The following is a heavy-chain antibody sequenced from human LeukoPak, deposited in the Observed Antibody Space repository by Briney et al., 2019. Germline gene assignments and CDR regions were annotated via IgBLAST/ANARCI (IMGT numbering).Heavy chain of an antibody. CDR1: GFTFRSFA. V-gene: IGHV3-64D*09. CDR2: ISSNGDST. Sequence: PGGSLRLSRSASGFTFRSFAMFWVRQAPAKGLAYVSAISSNGDSTHYTDSLRGRFTISRDNSKNTVDLQMNTLRPEDTAVYYCVKSPRRSPSAIYGDYGTYDSWGQGTLVTVSS. J-gene: IGHJ4*02. CDR3: VKSPRRSPSAIYGDYGTYDS. D-gene: IGHD4-17*01.